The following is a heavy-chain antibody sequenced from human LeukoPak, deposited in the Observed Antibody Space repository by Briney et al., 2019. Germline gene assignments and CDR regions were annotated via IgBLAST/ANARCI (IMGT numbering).Heavy chain of an antibody. V-gene: IGHV4-34*01. CDR2: INHSGST. CDR1: GGSFSGYY. D-gene: IGHD3-3*01. CDR3: ARGRGIWSGYYKSAGPGPTYYFDY. J-gene: IGHJ4*02. Sequence: SETLSLTCAVYGGSFSGYYWSWIRQPPGKGLEWIGEINHSGSTNYNPSLKSRVTISVDTSKNQFSLKLSSVTAADTAVYYCARGRGIWSGYYKSAGPGPTYYFDYWGQGTLVTVSS.